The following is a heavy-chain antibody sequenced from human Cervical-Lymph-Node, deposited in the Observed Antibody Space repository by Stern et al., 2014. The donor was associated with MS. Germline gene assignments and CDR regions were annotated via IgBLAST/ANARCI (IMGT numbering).Heavy chain of an antibody. CDR3: AKSGASGDGWFDS. J-gene: IGHJ5*01. CDR2: INPNGDGT. V-gene: IGHV1-2*06. Sequence: VQLVQSGAEVKKPGASVKVSCKASGYTFTENYVHWVRQAPGQGLEWMGRINPNGDGTDYAQKFQGSVTMTRDTSISTAYMELSSLTYDDTAVYYCAKSGASGDGWFDSWGQGTLVTVSS. CDR1: GYTFTENY. D-gene: IGHD2-15*01.